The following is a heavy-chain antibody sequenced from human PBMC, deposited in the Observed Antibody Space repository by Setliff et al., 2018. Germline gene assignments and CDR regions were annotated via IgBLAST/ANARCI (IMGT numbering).Heavy chain of an antibody. CDR3: ARDPSLYCSSTSCSPHWFDP. D-gene: IGHD2-2*01. V-gene: IGHV1-18*01. CDR2: ISAYSGNT. J-gene: IGHJ5*02. CDR1: GYTFTSYG. Sequence: ASVQVSCKASGYTFTSYGISWVRQAPGQGLEWMGWISAYSGNTNYAQKLQGRVTMTTDTSTSTAYMELRSLRSDDTAVYYCARDPSLYCSSTSCSPHWFDPWGQGTLVTVSS.